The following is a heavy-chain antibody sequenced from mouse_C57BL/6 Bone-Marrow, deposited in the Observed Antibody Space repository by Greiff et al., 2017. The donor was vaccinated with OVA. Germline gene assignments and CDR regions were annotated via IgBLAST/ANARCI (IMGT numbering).Heavy chain of an antibody. CDR3: ARGYSNYLDY. CDR1: GYTFTSYW. D-gene: IGHD2-5*01. Sequence: QVQLQQPGAELVRPGSSVKLSCKASGYTFTSYWMHWVKQRPIQGLEWIGNIDPSDSETHYNQKFKDKATLTVDKSSSTAYMQLSSLTSEDSAVYYCARGYSNYLDYWGQGTTLTVSS. CDR2: IDPSDSET. J-gene: IGHJ2*01. V-gene: IGHV1-52*01.